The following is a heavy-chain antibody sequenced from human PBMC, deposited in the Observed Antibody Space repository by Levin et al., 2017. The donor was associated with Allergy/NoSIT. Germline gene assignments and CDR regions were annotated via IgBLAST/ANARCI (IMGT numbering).Heavy chain of an antibody. CDR2: IDPSDSYT. D-gene: IGHD3-10*01. CDR1: GYSFTSYW. V-gene: IGHV5-10-1*01. CDR3: AIYYYGSGSFYSFDY. Sequence: GGSLRLSCKGSGYSFTSYWISWVRQMPGKGLEWMGRIDPSDSYTNYSPSFEGHVTMSADKSISTGYLQWSSLKASDTAMYYCAIYYYGSGSFYSFDYWGQGTLVTVSS. J-gene: IGHJ4*02.